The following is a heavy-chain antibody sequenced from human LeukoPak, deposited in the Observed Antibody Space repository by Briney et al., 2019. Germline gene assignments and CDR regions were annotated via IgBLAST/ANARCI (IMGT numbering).Heavy chain of an antibody. J-gene: IGHJ6*02. CDR1: GGTFSNSL. Sequence: GASVKVSCKASGGTFSNSLITWVRQAPGQGLEWMGTILPVFGTTNYAQKFRGRVTFTADKSTSTAYMELSSLRSEDTAVYYCAAYASVAGPLSYYYYGMDVWGQGTTVTVSS. CDR3: AAYASVAGPLSYYYYGMDV. V-gene: IGHV1-69*06. CDR2: ILPVFGTT. D-gene: IGHD6-19*01.